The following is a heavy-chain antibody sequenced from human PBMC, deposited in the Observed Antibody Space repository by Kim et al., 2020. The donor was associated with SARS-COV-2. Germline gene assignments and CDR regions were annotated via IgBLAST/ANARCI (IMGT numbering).Heavy chain of an antibody. CDR2: IKQDGSEK. D-gene: IGHD3-10*01. V-gene: IGHV3-7*01. J-gene: IGHJ4*02. Sequence: GGSLRLSCAASGFTFSSYWMSWVRQAPGKGLEWVANIKQDGSEKYYVDSVKGRCTISRDNAKNSLYLQMNSLRAEDTAVYYCSGWVEGDIKEILWFRESPDYWGQGTLVTVSS. CDR1: GFTFSSYW. CDR3: SGWVEGDIKEILWFRESPDY.